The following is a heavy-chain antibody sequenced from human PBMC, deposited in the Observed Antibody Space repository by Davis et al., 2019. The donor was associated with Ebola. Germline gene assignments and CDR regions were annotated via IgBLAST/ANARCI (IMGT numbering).Heavy chain of an antibody. CDR1: GFTFSSYE. V-gene: IGHV3-48*03. CDR3: ARSSIAARPGYYYGMDV. Sequence: GGSLRLSCAASGFTFSSYEMNWVRQAPGKGLEWVSYISSSSSTIYYADSVKGRFTISRDNAKNSLYLQMNSLRAEDTAVYYCARSSIAARPGYYYGMDVWGQGTTVTVSS. J-gene: IGHJ6*02. D-gene: IGHD6-6*01. CDR2: ISSSSSTI.